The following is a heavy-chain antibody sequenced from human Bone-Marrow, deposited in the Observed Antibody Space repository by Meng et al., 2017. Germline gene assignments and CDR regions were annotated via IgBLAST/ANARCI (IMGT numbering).Heavy chain of an antibody. CDR2: INHSGST. D-gene: IGHD6-19*01. CDR3: ARAFSVAGTAYYYFDY. V-gene: IGHV4-34*01. Sequence: SETLSLTCAVYGGSFSGYYWSWIRQPPGKGLEWIGEINHSGSTNYNPSLKSRVTISVDTSKNQFSLKLSSVTAADTAVYYCARAFSVAGTAYYYFDYWGQGTLVTVSS. CDR1: GGSFSGYY. J-gene: IGHJ4*02.